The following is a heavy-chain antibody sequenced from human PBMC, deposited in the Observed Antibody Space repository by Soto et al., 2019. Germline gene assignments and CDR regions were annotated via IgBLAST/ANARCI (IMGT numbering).Heavy chain of an antibody. Sequence: QVQLQESGPGLVKPSQTLSLTCTVSGGSISSGGYYWSWIRQHPGKVLEWIGYIYYSGSTYYNPSLKSRVTVSVDTSKDQFSLKLSSVTAADTAVYYCARTGYSRPYGMDVWGQGTTVTVSS. D-gene: IGHD6-13*01. CDR1: GGSISSGGYY. J-gene: IGHJ6*02. CDR2: IYYSGST. V-gene: IGHV4-31*03. CDR3: ARTGYSRPYGMDV.